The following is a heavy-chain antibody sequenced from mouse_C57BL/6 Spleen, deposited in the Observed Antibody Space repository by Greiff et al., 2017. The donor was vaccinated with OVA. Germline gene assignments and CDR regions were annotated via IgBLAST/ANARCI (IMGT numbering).Heavy chain of an antibody. CDR2: IHPNSGST. V-gene: IGHV1-64*01. Sequence: QVQLKESGAELVKPGASVKLSCKASGYTFTSYWMHWVKQRPGQGLEWIGMIHPNSGSTNYNEKFKSKATLTVDKSSSTAYMQLSSLTSEDSAVYYCARYYGRYAMDYWGQGTSVTVSS. J-gene: IGHJ4*01. CDR1: GYTFTSYW. D-gene: IGHD1-1*01. CDR3: ARYYGRYAMDY.